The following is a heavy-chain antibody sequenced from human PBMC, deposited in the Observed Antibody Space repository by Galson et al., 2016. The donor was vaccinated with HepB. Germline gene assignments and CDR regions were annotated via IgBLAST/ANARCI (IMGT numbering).Heavy chain of an antibody. D-gene: IGHD1-26*01. CDR1: GGTFNSYV. CDR3: ARGATVGARVWFDP. Sequence: SVKVSCKASGGTFNSYVINWVRQAPGQGLEWMGGITPIFGSPNYAQKFLGRVTITADKSTGTVYMELSSLRSDDTAVYYCARGATVGARVWFDPWGQGTPVTVSS. J-gene: IGHJ5*02. V-gene: IGHV1-69*06. CDR2: ITPIFGSP.